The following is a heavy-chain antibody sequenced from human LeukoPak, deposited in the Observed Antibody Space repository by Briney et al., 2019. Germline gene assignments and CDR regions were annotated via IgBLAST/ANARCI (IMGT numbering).Heavy chain of an antibody. D-gene: IGHD6-13*01. CDR1: GFTVSSNY. CDR2: IYSGGST. V-gene: IGHV3-53*01. Sequence: GGSLTLSCAASGFTVSSNYMSWVRQAPGKGLEWVSVIYSGGSTYYADSVKGRFTISRDNSKNTLYLQMNSLSAEDTAVYYCARSRTAADFDYWGRGTLVTVSS. J-gene: IGHJ4*02. CDR3: ARSRTAADFDY.